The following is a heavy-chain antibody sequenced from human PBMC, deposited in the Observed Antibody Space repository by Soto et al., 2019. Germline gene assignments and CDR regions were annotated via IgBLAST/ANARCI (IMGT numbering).Heavy chain of an antibody. V-gene: IGHV1-18*01. CDR2: ISGYNANT. CDR3: AAPGGHQFGMDV. CDR1: DNTCTYYG. J-gene: IGHJ6*02. D-gene: IGHD2-15*01. Sequence: ASVKVSCKSFDNTCTYYGINWVRQAPGQGLEWLGWISGYNANTKEARKFHDRITSTADTSTTTASLEVRSLTSDATGVYFCAAPGGHQFGMDVWDQGNPVTVSS.